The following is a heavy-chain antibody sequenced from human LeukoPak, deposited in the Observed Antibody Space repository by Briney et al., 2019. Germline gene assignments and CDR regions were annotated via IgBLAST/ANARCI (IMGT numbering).Heavy chain of an antibody. V-gene: IGHV3-7*01. CDR1: GFTFTNYW. D-gene: IGHD2-15*01. CDR2: IKQDRSEK. J-gene: IGHJ4*02. CDR3: ARVRIRGGYYFDY. Sequence: GGSLRLSCAASGFTFTNYWMSWVRQAPGKGLELVANIKQDRSEKYYVDSVKGRFTISRDNAKNSLYLQMNSLRAEDTAVYYCARVRIRGGYYFDYWGQGTLVTVSS.